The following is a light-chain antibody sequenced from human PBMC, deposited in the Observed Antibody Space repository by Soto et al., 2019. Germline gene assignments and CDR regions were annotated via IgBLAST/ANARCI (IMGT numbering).Light chain of an antibody. CDR2: RAS. CDR3: QQYQIWT. J-gene: IGKJ1*01. Sequence: DIEMTQSPFTLSASAGDRATITCRASQSISRGLAWYQQKPGKAPKLLIYRASSIEIAVPLRFSGSGSGTEFTLTISSLQSDDSATYYCQQYQIWTFGQGTKVEIK. V-gene: IGKV1-5*03. CDR1: QSISRG.